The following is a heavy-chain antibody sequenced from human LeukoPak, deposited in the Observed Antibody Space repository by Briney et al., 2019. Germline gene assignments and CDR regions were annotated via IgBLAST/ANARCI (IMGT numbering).Heavy chain of an antibody. J-gene: IGHJ6*03. CDR1: GGSFSGYY. CDR3: ARRRFSSGWFYYYYMDV. CDR2: INHRGST. D-gene: IGHD6-19*01. V-gene: IGHV4-34*01. Sequence: SETLSLTCAVYGGSFSGYYWSWIRQPPGKGLEWIGEINHRGSTNYNPSLKSRVTISVDTSKNQFSLKLSSVTAADTAVYYCARRRFSSGWFYYYYMDVWGKGTTVTISS.